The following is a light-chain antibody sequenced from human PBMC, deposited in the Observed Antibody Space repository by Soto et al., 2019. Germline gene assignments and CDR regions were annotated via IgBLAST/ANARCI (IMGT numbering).Light chain of an antibody. CDR3: CSFAGSPYF. Sequence: QSALTQPRSVSGSPGQSVTISCTGTSSDVGSYNYVSWYQHHPGKAPKLMISDVSKRPSGVPDRFSGSKSGNTASLTISGLQADDEADYYCCSFAGSPYFFGTGTKLTVL. V-gene: IGLV2-11*01. CDR1: SSDVGSYNY. J-gene: IGLJ1*01. CDR2: DVS.